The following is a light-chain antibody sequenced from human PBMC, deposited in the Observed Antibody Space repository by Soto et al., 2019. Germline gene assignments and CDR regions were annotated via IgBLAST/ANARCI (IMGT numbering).Light chain of an antibody. CDR2: DVN. CDR1: SGDIGAYNF. Sequence: QSVLTQPASVSGSPGQSITISCTGTSGDIGAYNFVSWYQQHPDKAPKLMLYDVNIRPSGVSNRFSGSKSGNTASLTISGLQAEDEADYYCTSWTTSTTMIFGGGTKVTVL. J-gene: IGLJ2*01. V-gene: IGLV2-14*03. CDR3: TSWTTSTTMI.